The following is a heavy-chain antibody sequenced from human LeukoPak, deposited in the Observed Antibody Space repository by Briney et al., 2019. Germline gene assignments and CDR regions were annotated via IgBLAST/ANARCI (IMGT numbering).Heavy chain of an antibody. CDR1: GFTFSSYA. Sequence: PGGSLRLSCAASGFTFSSYAMSWVRQAPGKGLEWASPIDGSGVSTYYADSVKGRFTISRDNSKNTLYLQMNSLRAEDTAVYYCAKDRLSSSWYFGFDYWGQGTLVTVSS. D-gene: IGHD6-13*01. CDR3: AKDRLSSSWYFGFDY. J-gene: IGHJ4*02. CDR2: IDGSGVST. V-gene: IGHV3-23*01.